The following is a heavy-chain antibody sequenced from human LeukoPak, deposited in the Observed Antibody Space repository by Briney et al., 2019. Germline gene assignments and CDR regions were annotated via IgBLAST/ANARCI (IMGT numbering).Heavy chain of an antibody. Sequence: ASVKVSCKASGGTFSNYAISWVRQAPGQGLEWMGWISAYNGNTNYAQKLQGRVTMTTDTSTSTAYMELRSLRSDDTAVYYCARGNYDILTGYYYYYYYMDVWGKGTTVTISS. CDR2: ISAYNGNT. CDR1: GGTFSNYA. D-gene: IGHD3-9*01. V-gene: IGHV1-18*01. J-gene: IGHJ6*03. CDR3: ARGNYDILTGYYYYYYYMDV.